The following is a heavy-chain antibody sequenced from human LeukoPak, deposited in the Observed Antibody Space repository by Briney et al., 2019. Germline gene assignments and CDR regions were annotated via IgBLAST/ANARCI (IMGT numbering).Heavy chain of an antibody. V-gene: IGHV4-59*01. CDR1: GGSISGYY. CDR2: IYYSGTT. J-gene: IGHJ4*02. CDR3: ARSPHYYDSSGHPFDH. Sequence: SETLSLTCTVSGGSISGYYWTWIRQPPGKGLEWIGYIYYSGTTYYNPSLKSRVTISVDASKNQFSLNLSSVGAADTAVYYCARSPHYYDSSGHPFDHWGQGTLATVSS. D-gene: IGHD3-22*01.